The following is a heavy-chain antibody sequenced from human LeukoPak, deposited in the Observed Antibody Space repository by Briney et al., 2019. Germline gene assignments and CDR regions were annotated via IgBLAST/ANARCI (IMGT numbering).Heavy chain of an antibody. CDR2: IIPIFGTA. CDR3: ARGGGGYCSSTSCYTHDAFDI. D-gene: IGHD2-2*02. Sequence: ASVKVSCKASGGTFSSYAISWVRQAPGQGLEWMGGIIPIFGTANYAQKFQGRVTITTDESTSTAYMELSSLRSEDTAMYYCARGGGGYCSSTSCYTHDAFDIWGQGTMVTVSS. V-gene: IGHV1-69*05. CDR1: GGTFSSYA. J-gene: IGHJ3*02.